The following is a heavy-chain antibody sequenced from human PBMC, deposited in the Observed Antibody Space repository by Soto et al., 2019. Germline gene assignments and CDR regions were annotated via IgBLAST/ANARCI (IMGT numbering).Heavy chain of an antibody. V-gene: IGHV3-30*18. D-gene: IGHD3-3*01. Sequence: PGGSLRLSCAASGFTFNSYDMHWVRQAPGKGLEWVAVISYDGNSKYYADSVKGRFTISRGNSKNTLYLQMNSLRAEDTAVYYCAKETDYDSSAMDVWGQGTTVTVSS. J-gene: IGHJ6*02. CDR1: GFTFNSYD. CDR3: AKETDYDSSAMDV. CDR2: ISYDGNSK.